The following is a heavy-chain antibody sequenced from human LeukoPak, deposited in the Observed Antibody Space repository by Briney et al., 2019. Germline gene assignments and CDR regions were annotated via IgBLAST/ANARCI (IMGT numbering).Heavy chain of an antibody. Sequence: GGSLRLSCAASGFTFSSSAMGWVRQAPGKGLEWVSAISGSGGSTYYADSVKGRFTTSRDNSKNTLYLQMNSLRAEDTAVYYCAKDRVAVAVDYFDYWGQGTLVTVSS. CDR1: GFTFSSSA. V-gene: IGHV3-23*01. CDR2: ISGSGGST. D-gene: IGHD6-19*01. CDR3: AKDRVAVAVDYFDY. J-gene: IGHJ4*02.